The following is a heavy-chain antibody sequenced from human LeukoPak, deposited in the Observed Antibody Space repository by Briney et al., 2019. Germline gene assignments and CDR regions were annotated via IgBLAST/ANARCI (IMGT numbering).Heavy chain of an antibody. D-gene: IGHD5-18*01. CDR1: GDSVFSNSS. J-gene: IGHJ3*02. Sequence: SQTLSLTCAISGDSVFSNSSWNWIRQSPSRGLGWLGRTYYRSKWYNDYGVSVKSRININPDTSKNHFSLQLSSVTPEDTAVYYCVRGGQGDGHSADEGFDTWGQGTMVIVS. CDR3: VRGGQGDGHSADEGFDT. V-gene: IGHV6-1*01. CDR2: TYYRSKWYN.